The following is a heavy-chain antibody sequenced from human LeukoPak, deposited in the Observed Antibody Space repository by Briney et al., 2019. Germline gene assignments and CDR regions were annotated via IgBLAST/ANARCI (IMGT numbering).Heavy chain of an antibody. CDR3: ARFRGYYYGMDV. V-gene: IGHV4-34*01. Sequence: SETLSLTCAVYGGSFSGYYWSWIRQPPGKGLEWIGEINHSGSTNYNPSLKSRVTISVDTSKNQFSLKLSSVTAADTAVYYCARFRGYYYGMDVWGQGATATVSS. J-gene: IGHJ6*02. CDR2: INHSGST. CDR1: GGSFSGYY.